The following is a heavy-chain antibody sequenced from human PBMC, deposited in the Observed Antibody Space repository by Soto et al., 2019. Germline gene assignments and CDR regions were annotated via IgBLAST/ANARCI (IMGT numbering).Heavy chain of an antibody. CDR1: GFTFSNYN. V-gene: IGHV3-48*01. CDR3: ARGTSAKYSGSFNWD. J-gene: IGHJ4*02. D-gene: IGHD6-13*01. CDR2: ISSSSSTI. Sequence: DVQVVESGGGLVQTGGSLRLSCAASGFTFSNYNMNWDRQAPGTGMVWVSYISSSSSTIYYADSVKGRFTISRDNAKNSLDLQLNSLKAEDTAVYYCARGTSAKYSGSFNWDCGQGTLVTVSS.